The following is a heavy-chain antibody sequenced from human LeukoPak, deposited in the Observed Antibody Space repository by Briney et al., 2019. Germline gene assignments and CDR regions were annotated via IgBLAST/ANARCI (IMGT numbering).Heavy chain of an antibody. CDR1: GFTFITYT. J-gene: IGHJ4*02. CDR2: ISSGSNYI. CDR3: ARWNPGAAGPME. V-gene: IGHV3-21*01. Sequence: GGSLRLSCAASGFTFITYTMNWVRQAPGKGLEWVSSISSGSNYIYYADSVKGRFTVSRDNAKNSLYLQMNSLRAEDTAIYYCARWNPGAAGPMEWGQGTLVTVSS. D-gene: IGHD6-13*01.